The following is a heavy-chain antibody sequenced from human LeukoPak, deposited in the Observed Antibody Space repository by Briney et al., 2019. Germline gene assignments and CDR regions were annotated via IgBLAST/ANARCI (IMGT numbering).Heavy chain of an antibody. V-gene: IGHV4-34*01. CDR3: AVSGSYYRYFDY. CDR2: INHSGST. CDR1: GGSFSGYY. D-gene: IGHD1-26*01. J-gene: IGHJ4*02. Sequence: SETLSLTCAVYGGSFSGYYWSWIRQPPGKGREWIGEINHSGSTNDNPSLKSRVTISVDTSKIQFSLKLSSVTAADTAVYYCAVSGSYYRYFDYWGQGTLVTVSS.